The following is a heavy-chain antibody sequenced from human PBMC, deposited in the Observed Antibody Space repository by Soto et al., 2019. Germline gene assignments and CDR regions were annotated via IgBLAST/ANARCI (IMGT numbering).Heavy chain of an antibody. CDR2: ISGRSSSI. J-gene: IGHJ4*02. V-gene: IGHV3-21*01. Sequence: EVQLVESGGGMVKPGGSLRLSCAASGFTFSRYTMNWVRQAPGKGLEWVSSISGRSSSIYNEDSVQGRFTISRDNAENSLYLQMNSLIVEDTAVYYCAREADYSNYFDSWGQGTLVTVSS. D-gene: IGHD4-4*01. CDR1: GFTFSRYT. CDR3: AREADYSNYFDS.